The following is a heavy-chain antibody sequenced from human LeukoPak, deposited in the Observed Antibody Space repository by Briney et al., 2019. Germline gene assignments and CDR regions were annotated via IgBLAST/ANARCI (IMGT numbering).Heavy chain of an antibody. Sequence: GGSLRLSCAASGFTFSSYSMNWVRQAPGKGLEWVSSISSSSSYIYYADSVKGRFTISRDNAKNSLYLQMNSLRAEDTAVYYCARDLSGVSGYTYGRGIDYWGQGTLVTVSS. CDR1: GFTFSSYS. J-gene: IGHJ4*02. CDR2: ISSSSSYI. CDR3: ARDLSGVSGYTYGRGIDY. V-gene: IGHV3-21*01. D-gene: IGHD5-18*01.